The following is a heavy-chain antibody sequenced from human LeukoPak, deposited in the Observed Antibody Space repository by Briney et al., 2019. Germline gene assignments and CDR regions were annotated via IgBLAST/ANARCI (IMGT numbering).Heavy chain of an antibody. J-gene: IGHJ1*01. CDR3: ARGRYCSADTCYGDFQH. Sequence: ASGKVSCKASGYTFTTYDINWVRQATGQGLEWMGWMNPNSGDTGYAQKFQGRVTLTRNTSISTAYMEVSSLRFEDTAVYYCARGRYCSADTCYGDFQHWGQGTLVSVSS. D-gene: IGHD2-15*01. CDR1: GYTFTTYD. CDR2: MNPNSGDT. V-gene: IGHV1-8*01.